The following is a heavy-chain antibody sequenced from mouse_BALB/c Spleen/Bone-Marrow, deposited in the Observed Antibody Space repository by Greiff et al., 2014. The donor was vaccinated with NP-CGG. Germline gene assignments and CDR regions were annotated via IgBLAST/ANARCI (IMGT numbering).Heavy chain of an antibody. CDR1: GYSFLSSY. V-gene: IGHV1-66*01. Sequence: QVQLKESGPELVQPGASATISCTASGYSFLSSYIHWVKPRPGQGLEWIGWLFPGSGNTKYNEKFKGKATLTADTSSSTAYMQLSSLTSEDSAVYFCARGRFTTVVATGAMDYWGQGTSVTVSS. CDR2: LFPGSGNT. J-gene: IGHJ4*01. CDR3: ARGRFTTVVATGAMDY. D-gene: IGHD1-1*01.